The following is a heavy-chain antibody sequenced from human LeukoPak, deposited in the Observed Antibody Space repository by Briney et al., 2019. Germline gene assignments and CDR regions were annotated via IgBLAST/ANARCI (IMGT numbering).Heavy chain of an antibody. CDR2: INWNSGTI. Sequence: PGRSLRLSCAASGFTFDHYAMHWVRQAPGKGLEWVGGINWNSGTIGYAESVKGRFTISRDKAKNSLYLEMKSLRTEDTALYYCTKVKCLNYDSSVFGPWGQGTLVTVCS. D-gene: IGHD3-22*01. J-gene: IGHJ5*02. V-gene: IGHV3-9*01. CDR1: GFTFDHYA. CDR3: TKVKCLNYDSSVFGP.